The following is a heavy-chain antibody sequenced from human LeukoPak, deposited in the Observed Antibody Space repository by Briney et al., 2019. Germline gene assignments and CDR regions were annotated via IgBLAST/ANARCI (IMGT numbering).Heavy chain of an antibody. Sequence: GGSLRLSCAASGFTFSSYWMHWVRQAPGKGLVWVSRINSDGSSINYADSVKGRFTISRDNAKNTLYLQMNSLRAEDTAVYYCAKVREAAAYYYYGMDVWGQGTTVTVSS. D-gene: IGHD6-13*01. CDR3: AKVREAAAYYYYGMDV. J-gene: IGHJ6*02. CDR1: GFTFSSYW. CDR2: INSDGSSI. V-gene: IGHV3-74*01.